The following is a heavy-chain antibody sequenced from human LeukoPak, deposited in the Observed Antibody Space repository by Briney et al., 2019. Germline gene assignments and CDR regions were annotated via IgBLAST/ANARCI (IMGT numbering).Heavy chain of an antibody. Sequence: ASVKVSCKASGGTFSSYAISWVRQAPGQGLEWMGRIIPILGIANYAQKFQGRVTITADKSTSTAYMELSSLRSEDTAVYYCASLAAAAPNFDYWGQGTLVTVSS. CDR1: GGTFSSYA. D-gene: IGHD6-13*01. J-gene: IGHJ4*02. CDR3: ASLAAAAPNFDY. CDR2: IIPILGIA. V-gene: IGHV1-69*04.